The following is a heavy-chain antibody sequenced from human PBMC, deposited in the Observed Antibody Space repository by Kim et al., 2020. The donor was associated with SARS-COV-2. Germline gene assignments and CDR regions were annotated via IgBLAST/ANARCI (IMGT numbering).Heavy chain of an antibody. V-gene: IGHV3-74*01. J-gene: IGHJ4*02. CDR3: TKGPFLSSTGTSAF. CDR2: ISADGGKT. CDR1: GLTFSGSW. D-gene: IGHD1-1*01. Sequence: GGSLRLSCAGSGLTFSGSWMHWVRQVPGKGPEWVSRISADGGKTFYADSVQGRFVISRDNAKNTIYLQMNSLKAEDSAMYYCTKGPFLSSTGTSAFWGPGTLVTVSS.